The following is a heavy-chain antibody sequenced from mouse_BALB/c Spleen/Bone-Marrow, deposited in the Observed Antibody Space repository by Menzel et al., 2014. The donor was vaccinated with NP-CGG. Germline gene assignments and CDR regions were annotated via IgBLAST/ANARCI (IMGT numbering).Heavy chain of an antibody. CDR3: ARSSSYDYDVGFAY. J-gene: IGHJ3*01. V-gene: IGHV3-2*02. CDR1: GYSITRDYA. CDR2: ISYSGST. Sequence: EVQLQQSGPGLVKPSQSLSLTCIATGYSITRDYAWNWIRQFPGNKLEWMGYISYSGSTTYNPSLESRISITRDTSKNQFFLQLNSVTTEDTATYYCARSSSYDYDVGFAYWGQGTLVTVSA. D-gene: IGHD2-4*01.